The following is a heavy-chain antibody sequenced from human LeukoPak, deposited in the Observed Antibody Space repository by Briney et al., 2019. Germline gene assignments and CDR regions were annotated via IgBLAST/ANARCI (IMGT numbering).Heavy chain of an antibody. V-gene: IGHV4-39*01. J-gene: IGHJ5*02. CDR1: GVSISSSYSY. CDR2: IYYSGST. Sequence: PSETLSLTCTVSGVSISSSYSYWGWIRQPPGKGLQWIGNIYYSGSTYYNPSLKSRVTISVDTSNNQFSLKLNSVTAADTAVYYCAKNEVRGGFPLNWFDPWGQGTLVTVSS. CDR3: AKNEVRGGFPLNWFDP. D-gene: IGHD2-15*01.